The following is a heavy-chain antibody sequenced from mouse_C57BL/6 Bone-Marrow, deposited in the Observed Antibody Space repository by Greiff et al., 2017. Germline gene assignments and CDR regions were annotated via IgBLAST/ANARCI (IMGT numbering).Heavy chain of an antibody. CDR1: GYTFTSYG. Sequence: VNLVESGAELARPGASVKLSCKASGYTFTSYGISWVKQRTGQGLEWIGEIYPRSGNTYYNEKFKGKATLTADKSSSTAYMELRSLTSEDSAVYFCARDSGDFDYWGQGTTLTVSS. CDR2: IYPRSGNT. D-gene: IGHD1-3*01. J-gene: IGHJ2*01. CDR3: ARDSGDFDY. V-gene: IGHV1-81*01.